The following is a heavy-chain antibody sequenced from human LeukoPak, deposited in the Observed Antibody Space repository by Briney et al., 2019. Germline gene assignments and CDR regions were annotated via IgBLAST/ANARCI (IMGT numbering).Heavy chain of an antibody. J-gene: IGHJ4*02. CDR1: GFTFSSYT. D-gene: IGHD3-22*01. CDR3: ARELVDTSGHYYLDY. V-gene: IGHV3-21*01. CDR2: ISGSSRYI. Sequence: GGFLRLSCAASGFTFSSYTMNWVRQAPGKGLEWVSSISGSSRYIYYADSVKGRFTISRDYSLFLQMNSLRAEDTAVYYCARELVDTSGHYYLDYWGQGTLVTVSS.